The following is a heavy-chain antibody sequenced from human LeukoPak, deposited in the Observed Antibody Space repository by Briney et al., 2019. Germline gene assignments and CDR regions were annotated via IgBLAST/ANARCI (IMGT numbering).Heavy chain of an antibody. CDR3: ARRRSDLSSSSPRNWFDP. J-gene: IGHJ5*02. CDR2: IYYSGTT. Sequence: SETLSLTCTVSGGSISNYYWSWIRQPPGKGLEWIGYIYYSGTTNYNPSLRSRVTISVDTSKNQMSLKLSSVTAADTAVYYCARRRSDLSSSSPRNWFDPWGQGTLVTVSS. D-gene: IGHD6-6*01. V-gene: IGHV4-59*01. CDR1: GGSISNYY.